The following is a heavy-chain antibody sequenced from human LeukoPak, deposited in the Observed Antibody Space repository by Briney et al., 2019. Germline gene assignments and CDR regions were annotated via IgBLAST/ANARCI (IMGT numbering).Heavy chain of an antibody. CDR2: IYSGGST. CDR3: ARAKSDIVVVPADYYYYGMDV. V-gene: IGHV3-53*04. J-gene: IGHJ6*02. CDR1: GFTVSSNY. Sequence: GSLRLSXAASGFTVSSNYMSWVRQAPGKGLEWVSVIYSGGSTYYADSVKGRFTISRHNSKNTLYLQMNSLTADDTAVYYCARAKSDIVVVPADYYYYGMDVWGQGTTVTVSS. D-gene: IGHD2-2*01.